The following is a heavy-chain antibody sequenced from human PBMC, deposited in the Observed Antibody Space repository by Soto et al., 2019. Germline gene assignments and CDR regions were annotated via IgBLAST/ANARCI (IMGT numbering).Heavy chain of an antibody. J-gene: IGHJ4*02. D-gene: IGHD6-6*01. CDR2: IYHSGST. CDR3: ARVASSSGFDY. Sequence: KASETLSLTCAVSGYSISSGYYWGWIRQPPGKGLEWIGSIYHSGSTYYNPSLKSRVTISVDTSKNQFSLRLTSVTAADTAVYYCARVASSSGFDYWGQGTLVTVSS. CDR1: GYSISSGYY. V-gene: IGHV4-38-2*01.